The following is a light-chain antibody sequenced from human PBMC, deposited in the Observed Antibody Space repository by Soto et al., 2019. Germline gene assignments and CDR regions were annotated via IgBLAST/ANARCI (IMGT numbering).Light chain of an antibody. CDR3: DTWDSNSHGV. Sequence: QSVLTQSSYASAYLGSSGKLTCTLRSGHITYIIAWHQQQPGKAPRYLMKLEGSGNYNTGSAVPDRFSGSSSGADRYLTISNRQFEDDADYYCDTWDSNSHGVFRGGTKRTFL. CDR1: SGHITYI. CDR2: LEGSGNY. J-gene: IGLJ3*02. V-gene: IGLV4-60*02.